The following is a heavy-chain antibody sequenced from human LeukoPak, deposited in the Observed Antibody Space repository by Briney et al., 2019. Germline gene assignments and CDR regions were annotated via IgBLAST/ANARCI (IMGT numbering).Heavy chain of an antibody. Sequence: GSLRLSCAASGFTFSSYAMSWVRQPPGKGLEWIGEINHSGSTNYNPSLKSRVTISVDTSKNQFSLKLSSVTAADTAVYYCARGSQWLGCDYWGQGTLVTVSS. J-gene: IGHJ4*02. D-gene: IGHD6-19*01. CDR3: ARGSQWLGCDY. V-gene: IGHV4-34*01. CDR1: GFTFSSYA. CDR2: INHSGST.